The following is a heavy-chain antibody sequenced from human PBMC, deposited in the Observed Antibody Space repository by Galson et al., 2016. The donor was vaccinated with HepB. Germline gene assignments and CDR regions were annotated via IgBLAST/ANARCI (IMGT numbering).Heavy chain of an antibody. CDR1: TDSISRYY. J-gene: IGHJ6*02. CDR2: IFQSGAT. D-gene: IGHD7-27*01. CDR3: ARVGIGFLDV. Sequence: ETLSLTCTVPTDSISRYYWSWIRQSPGKGLDWIGYIFQSGATSYNPSLKSRVTISLDTSKSKVFLTLNSVTAADTAVYYCARVGIGFLDVWGQGTTVIV. V-gene: IGHV4-59*01.